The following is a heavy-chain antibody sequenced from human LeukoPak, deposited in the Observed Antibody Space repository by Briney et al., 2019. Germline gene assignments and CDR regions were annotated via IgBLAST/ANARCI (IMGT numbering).Heavy chain of an antibody. CDR3: ERRQTDGDDLDY. CDR1: GFTFGDYY. CDR2: ISSSGNTK. D-gene: IGHD5-24*01. V-gene: IGHV3-11*04. J-gene: IGHJ4*02. Sequence: GGSLRLSCAASGFTFGDYYMSWIRQAPGKGLEWISYISSSGNTKYYTDSVRGRFAISRDNAKNSLYLQKSSLRVEDTAVYYCERRQTDGDDLDYWGQGTLVTVSS.